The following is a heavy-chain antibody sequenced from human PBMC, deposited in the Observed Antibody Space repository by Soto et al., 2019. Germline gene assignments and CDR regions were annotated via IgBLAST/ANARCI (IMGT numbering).Heavy chain of an antibody. CDR1: GDCVSSNSAA. CDR3: ARTGRAAAGTHWFDP. CDR2: TYYRSKWYN. J-gene: IGHJ5*02. Sequence: SQTLSLTCAISGDCVSSNSAAWNWIRQSPSRGLEWLGRTYYRSKWYNDYAVSVKSRITINPDTSKNQFSLQLNSVTPEDTAVYYCARTGRAAAGTHWFDPWGQGTLVTVSS. V-gene: IGHV6-1*01. D-gene: IGHD6-13*01.